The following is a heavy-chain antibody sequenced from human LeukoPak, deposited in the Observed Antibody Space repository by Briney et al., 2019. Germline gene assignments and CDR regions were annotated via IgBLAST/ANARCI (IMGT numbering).Heavy chain of an antibody. CDR3: SRESGAFSPFGY. J-gene: IGHJ4*02. CDR1: GGSISSTNW. Sequence: SETLSLTCGVSGGSISSTNWWSWVRQPPGQGLEWIGEISLSGVTNYNPSLKSRVTMSLDRSKNHLSLTLTSVTAADTAVYYCSRESGAFSPFGYWGQGTLVTVSS. CDR2: ISLSGVT. V-gene: IGHV4-4*02. D-gene: IGHD1-26*01.